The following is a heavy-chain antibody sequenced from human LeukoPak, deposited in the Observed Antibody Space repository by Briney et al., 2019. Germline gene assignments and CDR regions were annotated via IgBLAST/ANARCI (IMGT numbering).Heavy chain of an antibody. Sequence: PGRSLRLSCAVSGFTLTTYGMSCVRQAPGKGLEWVSAISGSGGVTWYADSVKGRFSISRDTSKNTLFLQMNSLRADDTALYYCAKDRAYPNDVFDVWGQGTMVTVS. CDR2: ISGSGGVT. CDR1: GFTLTTYG. J-gene: IGHJ3*01. V-gene: IGHV3-23*01. CDR3: AKDRAYPNDVFDV. D-gene: IGHD2-21*01.